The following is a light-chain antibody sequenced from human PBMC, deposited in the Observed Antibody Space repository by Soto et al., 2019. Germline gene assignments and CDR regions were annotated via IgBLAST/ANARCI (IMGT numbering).Light chain of an antibody. CDR3: MQATHWPYT. J-gene: IGKJ2*01. V-gene: IGKV2-30*01. CDR1: QSLVYSDGNTY. CDR2: KVS. Sequence: DVVMTQSPLYLPVTPGQPASISCRSSQSLVYSDGNTYLNWFHQRPGQSPRRLIDKVSNRDSGVPDRFSGRESGADFTLRISRVEAEDVGIYYCMQATHWPYTFGQGTKLEIK.